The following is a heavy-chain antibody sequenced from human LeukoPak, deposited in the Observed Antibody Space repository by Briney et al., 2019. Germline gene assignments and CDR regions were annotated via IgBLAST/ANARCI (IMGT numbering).Heavy chain of an antibody. J-gene: IGHJ4*02. Sequence: GGSLRLSCAASGFTFSSYWMHWVRRAPGKGLVWVSRINSDGSSTSYADSVKGRFTISRDNAKNTLYLQMNSLRAEDTAVYYCARAAIGRYLNGVDYWGQGTLVTVSS. CDR3: ARAAIGRYLNGVDY. V-gene: IGHV3-74*01. D-gene: IGHD7-27*01. CDR1: GFTFSSYW. CDR2: INSDGSST.